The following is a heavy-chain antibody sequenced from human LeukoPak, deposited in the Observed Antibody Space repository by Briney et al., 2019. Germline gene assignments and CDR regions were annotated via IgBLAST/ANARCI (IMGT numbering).Heavy chain of an antibody. V-gene: IGHV3-43*02. CDR2: TSVDGATT. CDR1: GFTFDDYA. Sequence: PGGSLRLSCAASGFTFDDYAMHWVRQAPGKGLEWVSLTSVDGATTNYADSVKGRFTISRDNSKNSLYLQMNSLRTEDTALYYCAKDTHYDTLTGYLDYWGQGTLVTVSS. CDR3: AKDTHYDTLTGYLDY. D-gene: IGHD3-9*01. J-gene: IGHJ4*02.